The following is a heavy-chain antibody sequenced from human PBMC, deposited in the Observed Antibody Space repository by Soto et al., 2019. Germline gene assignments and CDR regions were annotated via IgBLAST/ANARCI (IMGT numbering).Heavy chain of an antibody. V-gene: IGHV3-74*01. CDR2: INSDGSST. CDR1: GFTFSSYW. D-gene: IGHD6-6*01. Sequence: PGGSLRLSCAASGFTFSSYWMHWVRQAPGKGLVWVSRINSDGSSTSYADSVKGRFTISRDNAKNTLYLQMNSLRAEDTAVYYCARVWALSSSSYYYYGMDVWGQGTTVTVSS. J-gene: IGHJ6*02. CDR3: ARVWALSSSSYYYYGMDV.